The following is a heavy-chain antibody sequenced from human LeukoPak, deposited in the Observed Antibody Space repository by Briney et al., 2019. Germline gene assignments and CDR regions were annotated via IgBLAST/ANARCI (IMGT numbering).Heavy chain of an antibody. CDR3: AKDRPRIATAGSQFDP. Sequence: GGSLRLSCVAYGFTFSNYAMSWVRQAPGKGLEWVSVITGRVSNTYYADSVRCRFTISRDNSKNTVYLQITRRRVEDTAVYYCAKDRPRIATAGSQFDPWGQGTLVTVSS. CDR2: ITGRVSNT. J-gene: IGHJ5*02. CDR1: GFTFSNYA. V-gene: IGHV3-23*01. D-gene: IGHD6-13*01.